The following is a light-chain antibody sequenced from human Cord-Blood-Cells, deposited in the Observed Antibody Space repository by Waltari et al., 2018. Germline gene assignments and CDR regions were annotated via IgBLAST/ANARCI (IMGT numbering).Light chain of an antibody. CDR3: QAWDSSTAV. J-gene: IGLJ2*01. V-gene: IGLV3-1*01. Sequence: YELTQPPSVSVSPGQTASITCSGDKLGDKYACWYQQKPGQSPVLVIYQDSKRPSGIPERFSGSNSWNTATLTISGTQAMDEADYYCQAWDSSTAVFGGGTKLTVL. CDR1: KLGDKY. CDR2: QDS.